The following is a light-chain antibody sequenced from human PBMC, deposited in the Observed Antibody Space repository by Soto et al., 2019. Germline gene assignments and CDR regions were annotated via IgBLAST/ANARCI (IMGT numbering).Light chain of an antibody. CDR3: QQYDNSIT. CDR1: QSVNSNY. J-gene: IGKJ5*01. CDR2: GAS. Sequence: EIGLTQSPDTVSLSPGETATLSCRASQSVNSNYLAWYQHKPGQAPRLLIYGASNRATGIPDRFSGSGSGTDFSLTISRLEPEDFAVFYCQQYDNSITFGQGTRLEIE. V-gene: IGKV3-20*01.